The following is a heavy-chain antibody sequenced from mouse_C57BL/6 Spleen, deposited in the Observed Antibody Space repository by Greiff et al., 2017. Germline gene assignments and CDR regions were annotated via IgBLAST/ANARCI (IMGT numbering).Heavy chain of an antibody. D-gene: IGHD2-2*01. J-gene: IGHJ4*01. V-gene: IGHV1-63*01. CDR2: IYPGGGYT. Sequence: QVQLQQSGAELVRPGTSVTMSCKASGYTFTNYWIGWAKQRPGHGLEWIGDIYPGGGYTNYNEKFKGKATLTADKSSSTAYMQFSSLTSEDSAIYYCARQYGYDEGYAMDYWGQGTSVTVSS. CDR3: ARQYGYDEGYAMDY. CDR1: GYTFTNYW.